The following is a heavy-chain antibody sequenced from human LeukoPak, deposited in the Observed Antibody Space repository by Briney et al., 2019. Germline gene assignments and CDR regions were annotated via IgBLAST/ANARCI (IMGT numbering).Heavy chain of an antibody. CDR1: GFTVSSNY. CDR2: IYSGGST. J-gene: IGHJ4*02. CDR3: ARVGYYYDSSGYGPLFY. V-gene: IGHV3-53*01. Sequence: GGSLRLSCAASGFTVSSNYMSWVRQAPGKGLEWVSVIYSGGSTYYADSVKGRFTISRDNAKNSLYLQMNSLRAEDTAVYYCARVGYYYDSSGYGPLFYWGQGTLVTVSS. D-gene: IGHD3-22*01.